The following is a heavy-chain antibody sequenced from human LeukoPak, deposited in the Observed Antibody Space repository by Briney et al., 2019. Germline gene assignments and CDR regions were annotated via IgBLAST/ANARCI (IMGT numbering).Heavy chain of an antibody. J-gene: IGHJ5*02. CDR2: IKQDGSER. V-gene: IGHV3-7*03. CDR3: AKEFRGWFDP. D-gene: IGHD3-10*01. CDR1: GFTFSNYW. Sequence: GGSLRVSCVVSGFTFSNYWMSWVRQAPGKGLEWVANIKQDGSERYYVDSVKGRFTISRDNAKNSLYLQMNSLRAEDTAVYYCAKEFRGWFDPWGQGTLVTVSS.